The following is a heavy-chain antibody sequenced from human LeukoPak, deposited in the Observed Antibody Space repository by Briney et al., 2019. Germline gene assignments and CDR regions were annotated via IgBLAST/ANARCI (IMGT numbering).Heavy chain of an antibody. D-gene: IGHD3-22*01. CDR1: GFTFSSYA. Sequence: PGRSLRLSCAASGFTFSSYAMHWVRQAPGKGLEWVAVISYDGSNKYYADSVKGRFTISRDNSKNTLYLQMNSLRAEDTAVYYCARESLITMITRHFDYWGQGTLVTVSS. J-gene: IGHJ4*02. CDR2: ISYDGSNK. V-gene: IGHV3-30-3*01. CDR3: ARESLITMITRHFDY.